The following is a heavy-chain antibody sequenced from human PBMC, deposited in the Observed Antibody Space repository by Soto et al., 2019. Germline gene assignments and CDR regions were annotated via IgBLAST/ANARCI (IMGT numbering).Heavy chain of an antibody. J-gene: IGHJ6*02. CDR1: GFTFSSYA. CDR2: ISYDGSNK. Sequence: GGSLRLSCAASGFTFSSYAMHWVRQAPGKGLEGVAVISYDGSNKYYADPVKGRFTLARDNSKNTLYLQMNSLRAEDTAVYYCARDVVPAAKGDCYYYYYGMDVWGQGTTVTVSS. V-gene: IGHV3-30-3*01. CDR3: ARDVVPAAKGDCYYYYYGMDV. D-gene: IGHD2-2*01.